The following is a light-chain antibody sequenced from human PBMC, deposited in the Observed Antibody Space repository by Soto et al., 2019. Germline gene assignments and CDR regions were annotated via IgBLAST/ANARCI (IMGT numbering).Light chain of an antibody. CDR1: QSVSSN. Sequence: EIVMTQSPATLSVSPGERATLSCRASQSVSSNLAWYQQKPGQAPRLLIYGASTRATGIPARFSGSGSGTEFTLTIRSLQSEDFAVYYCQQYNNGWTFGQGTKVDIE. J-gene: IGKJ1*01. CDR2: GAS. CDR3: QQYNNGWT. V-gene: IGKV3-15*01.